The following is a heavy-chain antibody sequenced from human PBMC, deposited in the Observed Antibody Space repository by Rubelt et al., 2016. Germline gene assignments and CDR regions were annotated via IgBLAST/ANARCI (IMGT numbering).Heavy chain of an antibody. CDR2: INHSGST. J-gene: IGHJ6*02. CDR3: AREKRGYSYGPYGMDV. CDR1: GGSISSYY. D-gene: IGHD5-18*01. V-gene: IGHV4-59*12. Sequence: QVQLQESGPGLVKPSETLSLTCTVSGGSISSYYWSWIRQPPGKGLEWIGEINHSGSTNYNPSLKSRVTISVDTSKNQFSLRLSSVTAAETAVYYCAREKRGYSYGPYGMDVWGQGTTVTVSS.